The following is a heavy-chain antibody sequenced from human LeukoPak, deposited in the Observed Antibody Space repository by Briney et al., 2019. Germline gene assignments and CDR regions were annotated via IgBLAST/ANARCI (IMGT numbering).Heavy chain of an antibody. CDR2: IYYSGST. CDR3: ARLLRGYNFDYDFRSIDY. Sequence: SETLSLTCTVSGGTISSSSYYWGWIRQPPGKGLEWIGTIYYSGSTYYNPSLNSRVTISVDTSKNQFSLKLISVTAADTAVYYCARLLRGYNFDYDFRSIDYWGQGTLVTVSS. D-gene: IGHD3-3*01. CDR1: GGTISSSSYY. J-gene: IGHJ4*02. V-gene: IGHV4-39*01.